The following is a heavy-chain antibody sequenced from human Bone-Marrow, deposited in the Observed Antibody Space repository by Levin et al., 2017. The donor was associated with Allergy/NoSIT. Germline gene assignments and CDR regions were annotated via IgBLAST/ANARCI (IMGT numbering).Heavy chain of an antibody. J-gene: IGHJ4*02. CDR3: ARAGLRYVDWLPNFDY. D-gene: IGHD3-9*01. CDR1: GGSFSGYY. V-gene: IGHV4-34*01. Sequence: NAGGSLRLSCAVYGGSFSGYYWSWIRQPPGKGLEWIGEINHSGSTNYNPSLKSRVTISVDTSKNQFSLKLSSVTAADTAVYYCARAGLRYVDWLPNFDYWGQGTLVTVSS. CDR2: INHSGST.